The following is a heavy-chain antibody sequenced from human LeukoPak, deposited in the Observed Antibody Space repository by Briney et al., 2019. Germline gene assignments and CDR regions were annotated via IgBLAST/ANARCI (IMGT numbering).Heavy chain of an antibody. D-gene: IGHD3-10*01. CDR2: INHSGST. J-gene: IGHJ6*02. CDR3: ARGRYYGSGSYSVYYYYYGMDV. V-gene: IGHV4-34*01. Sequence: MTSETLSLTCAVYGGSFSGYYWRWIRQPPGKGLEWIGEINHSGSTNYNPSLKSRVTISVDTSKNQFSLKLSSVTAADTAVYYCARGRYYGSGSYSVYYYYYGMDVWGQGTTVTVSS. CDR1: GGSFSGYY.